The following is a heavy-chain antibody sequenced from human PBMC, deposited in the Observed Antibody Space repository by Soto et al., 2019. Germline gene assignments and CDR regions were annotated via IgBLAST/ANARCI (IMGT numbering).Heavy chain of an antibody. V-gene: IGHV1-69*01. CDR2: IIPIFGTA. J-gene: IGHJ5*02. CDR3: ARGPVVVVAATGRYWFDP. D-gene: IGHD2-15*01. Sequence: QMQLVQSGAEVKKPGSSVKVSCKASGGTFSSYAISWVRQAPGQGLEWMGGIIPIFGTANYAQKFQGRVTITADESTSTAYMELSSLRSEDTAVYYCARGPVVVVAATGRYWFDPWGQGTLVTVSS. CDR1: GGTFSSYA.